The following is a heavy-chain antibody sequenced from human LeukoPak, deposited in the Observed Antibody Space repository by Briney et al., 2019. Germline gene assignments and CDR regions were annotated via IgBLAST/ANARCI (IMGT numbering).Heavy chain of an antibody. V-gene: IGHV3-30-3*01. CDR1: GFTFSSYA. CDR2: ISYDGSNK. J-gene: IGHJ4*02. CDR3: ARLLSGN. Sequence: PGRSLRLSCAASGFTFSSYAMHWVRQAPGKGLEWVAVISYDGSNKYYADSVKGRFTISRDNSKNTLYLQMNSLRAEGTAVYYCARLLSGNWGQGTLVTVSS. D-gene: IGHD2-15*01.